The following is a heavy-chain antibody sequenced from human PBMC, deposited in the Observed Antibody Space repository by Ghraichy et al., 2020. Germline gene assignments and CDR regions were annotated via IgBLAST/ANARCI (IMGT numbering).Heavy chain of an antibody. CDR2: TYYRSKWYN. Sequence: SQTSLTCAISGDSVSSNSAAWNWIRQSPSRGFEWLGRTYYRSKWYNDYAVSVKSRITINPDTSKNQFSLQLNSVTPEDTAVYYCAKSSIAARGYYYYGMDVWGQGTTVTVSS. CDR3: AKSSIAARGYYYYGMDV. CDR1: GDSVSSNSAA. D-gene: IGHD6-6*01. J-gene: IGHJ6*02. V-gene: IGHV6-1*01.